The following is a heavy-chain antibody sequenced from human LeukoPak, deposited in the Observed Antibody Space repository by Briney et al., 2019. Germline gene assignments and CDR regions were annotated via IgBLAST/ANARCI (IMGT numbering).Heavy chain of an antibody. V-gene: IGHV3-7*03. CDR3: ARDNWVDC. CDR1: GFTFSNYW. J-gene: IGHJ5*01. Sequence: GGSLRLSCAASGFTFSNYWMSWVRQAPGKGLEWVANIKFDGSEKFYVDSVKGRFTISRDNAKNSLYLQMNSLKVEDTAIYYCARDNWVDCWGQGTLVTVSS. CDR2: IKFDGSEK.